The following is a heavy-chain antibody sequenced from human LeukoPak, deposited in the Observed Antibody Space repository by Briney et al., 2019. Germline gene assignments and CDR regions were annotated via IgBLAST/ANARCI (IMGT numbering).Heavy chain of an antibody. Sequence: GGSLRLSCTASGFTFSNFWMGWVRQAPGKGLEWVANIKQDETEKFYLGSVKGRFTISRDNAKNSLYLQMNSLRAEDTAVYYCARMSGGSYGPGNFDYWGQGTLVTVSS. V-gene: IGHV3-7*03. CDR1: GFTFSNFW. D-gene: IGHD5-18*01. J-gene: IGHJ4*02. CDR2: IKQDETEK. CDR3: ARMSGGSYGPGNFDY.